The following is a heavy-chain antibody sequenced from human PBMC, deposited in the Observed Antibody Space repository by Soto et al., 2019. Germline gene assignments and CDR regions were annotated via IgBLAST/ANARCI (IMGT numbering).Heavy chain of an antibody. Sequence: SETLSLTCTVSGGSISRYYWSWIRQPPGKGLEWIGYIYYSGSTNYNPSLKSRVTISVDTSKNQFSLKLSSVTAADTAVYYCARDSGSYGDFDYWGQGTLVTVS. V-gene: IGHV4-59*01. CDR3: ARDSGSYGDFDY. D-gene: IGHD1-26*01. CDR2: IYYSGST. J-gene: IGHJ4*02. CDR1: GGSISRYY.